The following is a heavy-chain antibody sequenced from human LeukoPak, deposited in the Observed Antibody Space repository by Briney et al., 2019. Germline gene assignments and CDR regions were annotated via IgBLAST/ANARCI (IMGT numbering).Heavy chain of an antibody. V-gene: IGHV3-21*01. CDR3: ARDQSLYEGYEFDY. J-gene: IGHJ4*02. Sequence: VALGESLRLSCLVSGFSFSSFGMHWVRQAPGKGLEWVSSISSRSRNIYYADSVKGRFTVSRDNAKNSLYLQMNSLRVEDTAVYYCARDQSLYEGYEFDYWGQGTLVTVSS. CDR2: ISSRSRNI. D-gene: IGHD5-12*01. CDR1: GFSFSSFG.